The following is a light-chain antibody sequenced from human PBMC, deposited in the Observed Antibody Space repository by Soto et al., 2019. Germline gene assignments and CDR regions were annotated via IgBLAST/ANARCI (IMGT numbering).Light chain of an antibody. CDR2: DAS. CDR3: QQYDTFPRT. J-gene: IGKJ1*01. CDR1: QNINKW. Sequence: DIQMTQSPSTLPASVGDRVVITCRASQNINKWLAWYQQKPGKAPKFLIYDASTLETGVPSRFSGSGSGTEFTLTISSLQPDDFATFYCQQYDTFPRTFGQGTKVDIK. V-gene: IGKV1-5*01.